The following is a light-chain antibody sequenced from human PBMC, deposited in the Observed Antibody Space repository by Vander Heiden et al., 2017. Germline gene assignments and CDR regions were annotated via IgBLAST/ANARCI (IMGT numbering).Light chain of an antibody. CDR3: QQDDSTTWT. V-gene: IGKV4-1*01. CDR2: CAS. Sequence: EILTIQPPNSLAGYLGEGATTNCNSSLNVLYSSNNKNYVAWYPQKPGQPPKRLIYCASTRESGVPDRFSSSGSGTDCTLTNRSPQAEDVAVYYCQQDDSTTWTFGQGTKVEIK. J-gene: IGKJ1*01. CDR1: LNVLYSSNNKNY.